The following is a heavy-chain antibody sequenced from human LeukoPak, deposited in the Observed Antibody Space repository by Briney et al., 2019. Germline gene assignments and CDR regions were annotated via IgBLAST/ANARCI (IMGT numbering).Heavy chain of an antibody. Sequence: PGGSLRLSCAASGFTFSNYGMHWVRQAPGKGLEWVAVIWDDGSNEYYADSVKGRFTTFRDNRRNTLYLQMNSLRAEDTAVYSCARDHSGTQDYWGQGTLVTVSS. CDR1: GFTFSNYG. D-gene: IGHD1-1*01. J-gene: IGHJ4*02. CDR2: IWDDGSNE. CDR3: ARDHSGTQDY. V-gene: IGHV3-33*01.